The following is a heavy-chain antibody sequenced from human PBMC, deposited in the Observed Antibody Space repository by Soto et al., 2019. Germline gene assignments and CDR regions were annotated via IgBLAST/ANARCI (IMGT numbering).Heavy chain of an antibody. Sequence: QLQLQESGPGLVKPSETLSLTCTVSGSSISSSSYYWGWIRQPPGKGLEWIGSIYYSGSTYYNPALKSPVTISVDTSKSQFSLKLSSVTAADTAVDYGARDSSSRGELDYWGQGTLVTVSS. CDR2: IYYSGST. V-gene: IGHV4-39*01. J-gene: IGHJ4*02. CDR3: ARDSSSRGELDY. D-gene: IGHD6-6*01. CDR1: GSSISSSSYY.